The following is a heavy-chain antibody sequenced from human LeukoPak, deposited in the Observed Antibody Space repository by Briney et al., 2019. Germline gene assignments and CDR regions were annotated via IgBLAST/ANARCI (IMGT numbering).Heavy chain of an antibody. J-gene: IGHJ4*02. CDR1: GFTVSSNY. CDR3: TTEGGASPIDY. D-gene: IGHD1-26*01. CDR2: IKSKTDGGTT. Sequence: PGGSLRLSCAASGFTVSSNYMSWVRQAPGKGLEWVGRIKSKTDGGTTDYAAPVKGRFTISRDDSKNTLYLQMNSLKTEDTAVYYCTTEGGASPIDYWGQGALVTVSS. V-gene: IGHV3-15*01.